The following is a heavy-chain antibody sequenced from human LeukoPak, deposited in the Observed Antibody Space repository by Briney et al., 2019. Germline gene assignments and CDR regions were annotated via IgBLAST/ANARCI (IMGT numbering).Heavy chain of an antibody. J-gene: IGHJ3*02. CDR3: ARRNNYYDSSGYPWAFDI. Sequence: GGSLRLSCAASAFTFSSFAMNWVRQAPGKGLEWVSGISGSGGSTYYADSVKGRFTISRDNSKNTLYVQMNSLRAEDTAVYYCARRNNYYDSSGYPWAFDIWGQGTMVTVSS. V-gene: IGHV3-23*01. CDR1: AFTFSSFA. D-gene: IGHD3-22*01. CDR2: ISGSGGST.